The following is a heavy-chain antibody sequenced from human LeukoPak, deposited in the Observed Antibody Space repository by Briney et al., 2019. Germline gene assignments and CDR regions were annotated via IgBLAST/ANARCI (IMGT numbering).Heavy chain of an antibody. CDR3: AKDDSREDIVVVPAATAFDY. CDR1: GFTFSSYG. D-gene: IGHD2-2*01. CDR2: IRYDGSNK. V-gene: IGHV3-30*02. J-gene: IGHJ4*02. Sequence: GGSLRLSCAASGFTFSSYGMQWVRQAPGKGLEWVAFIRYDGSNKYYADSVKGRFTISRDNSKNTLYLQMNSLRAEDTAVYYCAKDDSREDIVVVPAATAFDYWGQGTLVTVSS.